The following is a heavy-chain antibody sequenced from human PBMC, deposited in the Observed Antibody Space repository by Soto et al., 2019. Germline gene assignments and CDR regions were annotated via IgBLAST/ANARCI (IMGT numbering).Heavy chain of an antibody. CDR2: IYYSGST. D-gene: IGHD2-2*01. CDR1: GGSISSGDYY. CDR3: ARTVVVVPAAFYGMDV. J-gene: IGHJ6*02. Sequence: SETLSLTCTVSGGSISSGDYYWSWIRQPPGKGLEWIGYIYYSGSTYYNPSLKSRVTISVDTSKNQFSLKLSSVTAADTAVYYCARTVVVVPAAFYGMDVWGQGTTVTAP. V-gene: IGHV4-30-4*01.